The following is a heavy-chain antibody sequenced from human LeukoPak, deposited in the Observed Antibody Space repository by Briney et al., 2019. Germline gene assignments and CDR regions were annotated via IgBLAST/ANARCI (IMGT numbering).Heavy chain of an antibody. J-gene: IGHJ5*02. D-gene: IGHD6-19*01. CDR3: ARGDSGITVTGHNNLKQSNWFDP. V-gene: IGHV1-2*02. CDR1: GYTFTDYY. Sequence: ASVKVSCKASGYTFTDYYMHWVRQAPGQGLEWMGWINPNNGGTNYAQNFQGRVTMTRDTSISIVYMELSRLRSDDKAVYYCARGDSGITVTGHNNLKQSNWFDPWGQGTLVTVSS. CDR2: INPNNGGT.